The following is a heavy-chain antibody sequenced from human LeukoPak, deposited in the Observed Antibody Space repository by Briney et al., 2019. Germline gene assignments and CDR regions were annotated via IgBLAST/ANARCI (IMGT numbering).Heavy chain of an antibody. CDR3: TRGVSSPSGVGY. D-gene: IGHD6-6*01. CDR1: GYSFTSYW. J-gene: IGHJ4*02. Sequence: GESLKISWTGSGYSFTSYWIGWVRQMPGKGLGLMGIIYPGDSDTRYRPSFQGQVTISDDHSISIAYLLWSMRKASDTAMYSWTRGVSSPSGVGYWGQGTRVTVSS. V-gene: IGHV5-51*01. CDR2: IYPGDSDT.